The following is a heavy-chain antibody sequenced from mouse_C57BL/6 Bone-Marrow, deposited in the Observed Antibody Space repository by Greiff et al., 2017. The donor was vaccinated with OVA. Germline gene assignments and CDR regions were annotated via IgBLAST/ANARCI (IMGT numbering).Heavy chain of an antibody. CDR2: IHPSDSDT. V-gene: IGHV1-74*01. Sequence: VKLKQPGAELVKPGASVKVSCKASGYTFTSYWMHWVKQRPGQGLEWIGRIHPSDSDTNYNQKFKGKATLTVDKSSSTAYMQLSSLTSEDSAVYYCAIEDWDEVAYWGQGTLVTVSA. CDR1: GYTFTSYW. CDR3: AIEDWDEVAY. J-gene: IGHJ3*01. D-gene: IGHD4-1*01.